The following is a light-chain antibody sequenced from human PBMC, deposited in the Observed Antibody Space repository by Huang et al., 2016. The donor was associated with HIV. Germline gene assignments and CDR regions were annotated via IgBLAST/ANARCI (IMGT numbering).Light chain of an antibody. CDR2: DAA. V-gene: IGKV3-11*01. CDR3: QQRANWPRGT. J-gene: IGKJ1*01. Sequence: EIMLTQSPAPLSLSPGEQSTRSCRASQSVSNCFPWYHQKPGQAARLLIHDAATRASGSPARFSGSGSGTDFTLTISSLEPQDFAIYYCQQRANWPRGTFGQGTKVEIK. CDR1: QSVSNC.